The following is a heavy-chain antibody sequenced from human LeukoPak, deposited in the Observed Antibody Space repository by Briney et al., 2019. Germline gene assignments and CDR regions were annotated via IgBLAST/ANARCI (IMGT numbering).Heavy chain of an antibody. CDR1: GFTFSSYA. D-gene: IGHD6-13*01. CDR3: AKDRIQSYIAATGTSFDN. CDR2: ISGRGGST. J-gene: IGHJ4*02. V-gene: IGHV3-23*01. Sequence: GGSLRLSCAASGFTFSSYAMSWVRQAPGKGLEWVSGISGRGGSTFYADSVKGRVTSSRDNSKNTLYLQMNSLRAEDTAVYYCAKDRIQSYIAATGTSFDNWGQGTLVTVSS.